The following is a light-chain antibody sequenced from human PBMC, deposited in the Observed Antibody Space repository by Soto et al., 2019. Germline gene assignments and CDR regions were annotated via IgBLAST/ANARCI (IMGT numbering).Light chain of an antibody. CDR2: DAS. CDR1: RSVDLW. V-gene: IGKV1-5*01. Sequence: DIQMTQSPSTLSASVGARATITCRASRSVDLWLAWYQQKPGKAPTLLIYDASSLQRGVPSRFSGSGSGTEFTLTISSLQPEDFATYYCQQYNGYSTWTFGQGTKVDIK. J-gene: IGKJ1*01. CDR3: QQYNGYSTWT.